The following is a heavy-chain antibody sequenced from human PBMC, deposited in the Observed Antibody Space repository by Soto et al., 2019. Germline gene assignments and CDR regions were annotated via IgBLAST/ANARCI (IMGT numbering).Heavy chain of an antibody. J-gene: IGHJ4*02. V-gene: IGHV1-18*01. D-gene: IGHD6-19*01. CDR3: ARMYSSGWASWGEFDY. Sequence: GASVKVSCKASGYTFTSYGISWVRQAPGQGLERMGWISAYNGNTNYAQKLQGRVTMTTDTSTSTAYMELRSLRSDDTAVYYCARMYSSGWASWGEFDYWGQGTLVTVSS. CDR2: ISAYNGNT. CDR1: GYTFTSYG.